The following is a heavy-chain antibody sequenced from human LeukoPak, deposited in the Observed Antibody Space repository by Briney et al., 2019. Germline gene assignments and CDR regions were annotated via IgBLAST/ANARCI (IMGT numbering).Heavy chain of an antibody. CDR2: ISSSSSYI. V-gene: IGHV3-21*01. D-gene: IGHD1-1*01. J-gene: IGHJ4*02. Sequence: GGSLRLSCAASGFTFSSYSMNWVRQAPGKGLEWVSSISSSSSYIYYADSVKGRFTNSRDNAKNSLYLQMNSLRAEDTAVYYCAREVTYNWNVGFFDYWGQGTLVTVSS. CDR3: AREVTYNWNVGFFDY. CDR1: GFTFSSYS.